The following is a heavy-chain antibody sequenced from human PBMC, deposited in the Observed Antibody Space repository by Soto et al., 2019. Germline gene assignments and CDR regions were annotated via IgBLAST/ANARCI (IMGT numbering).Heavy chain of an antibody. CDR3: ARGLQITVPSADFAV. Sequence: SQTLSLPCDIPADSVASNTATWNWIRQSPSRGLEWLGRIYYRSKWFNDYAVSVRSRVTMNPDTSKNQVYLQLSSVTPEDTAVYYCARGLQITVPSADFAVWDQGVLVTVSS. J-gene: IGHJ4*02. D-gene: IGHD5-18*01. V-gene: IGHV6-1*01. CDR1: ADSVASNTAT. CDR2: IYYRSKWFN.